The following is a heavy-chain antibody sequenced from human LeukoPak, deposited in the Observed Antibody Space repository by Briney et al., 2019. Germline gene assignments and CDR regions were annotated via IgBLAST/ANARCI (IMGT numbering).Heavy chain of an antibody. D-gene: IGHD1-26*01. CDR3: ARGLKVGATWDQYYFDY. CDR1: GYTFTGYY. V-gene: IGHV1-2*02. CDR2: INPNSGGT. J-gene: IGHJ4*02. Sequence: GASVKVSCKASGYTFTGYYMHWVRQAPGQGLEWMGWINPNSGGTNYAQKFQGRVTMTRDTSISTAYMELSRLRSDDTAVYYCARGLKVGATWDQYYFDYWGQGTLVTVSS.